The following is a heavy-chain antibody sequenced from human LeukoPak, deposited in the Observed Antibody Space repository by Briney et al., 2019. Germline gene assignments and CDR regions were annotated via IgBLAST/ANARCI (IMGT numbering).Heavy chain of an antibody. CDR1: GGSISSGDYY. CDR3: ARDRTRITGDRGPHYWYFDL. J-gene: IGHJ2*01. V-gene: IGHV4-61*08. Sequence: SETLSLTCTVSGGSISSGDYYWSWIRQPPGKGLEWIGYIYYSGSTNYNPSLKSRVTISVDTSKNQFSLKLSSVTAADTAVYYCARDRTRITGDRGPHYWYFDLWGRGTLVTVSS. D-gene: IGHD7-27*01. CDR2: IYYSGST.